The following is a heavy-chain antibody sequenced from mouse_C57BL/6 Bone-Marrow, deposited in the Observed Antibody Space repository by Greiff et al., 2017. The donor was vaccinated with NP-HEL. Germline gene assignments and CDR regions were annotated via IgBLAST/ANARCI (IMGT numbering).Heavy chain of an antibody. D-gene: IGHD2-4*01. V-gene: IGHV6-3*01. CDR1: GFTFSNYW. CDR2: ISLKSDNYAT. Sequence: EVKVEESGGGLVQPGGSMKLSCVASGFTFSNYWMNWVRQSPEKGLEWVAQISLKSDNYATNYAVSGKGRITISRDDSKSSVYLQMNNLRAEDTGIYYCTYYDVHKFDWGQGTTLTVSS. J-gene: IGHJ2*01. CDR3: TYYDVHKFD.